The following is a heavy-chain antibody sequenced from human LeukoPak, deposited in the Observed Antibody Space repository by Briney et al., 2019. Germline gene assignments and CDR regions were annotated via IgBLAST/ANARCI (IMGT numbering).Heavy chain of an antibody. CDR3: ARDLGRTFAPGFDY. CDR1: GYTFTSYG. V-gene: IGHV1-18*04. D-gene: IGHD3-16*01. Sequence: ASVKVSCKASGYTFTSYGISWVRQAPGQGLEWMGWISAYNGNTNHAQKLQGRVTMTTDTSTSKAYMELRSLRSDDTAVYYCARDLGRTFAPGFDYWGQGTLVTVSS. CDR2: ISAYNGNT. J-gene: IGHJ4*02.